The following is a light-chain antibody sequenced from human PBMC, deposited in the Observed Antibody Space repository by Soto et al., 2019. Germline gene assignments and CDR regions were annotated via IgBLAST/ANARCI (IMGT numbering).Light chain of an antibody. CDR1: QNVNSN. J-gene: IGKJ2*01. CDR2: NVS. V-gene: IGKV3-15*01. Sequence: AMTQSPATLSVSPGQRATLSCRARQNVNSNLAWYQQKPGHAPSLLMYNVSTRTTVFPARFSGSGSGTEFTLTISSLQSEDSAIYYCQQYNTLNTFGQGTKLEIK. CDR3: QQYNTLNT.